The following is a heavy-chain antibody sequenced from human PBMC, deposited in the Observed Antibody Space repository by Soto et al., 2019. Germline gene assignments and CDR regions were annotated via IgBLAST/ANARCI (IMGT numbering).Heavy chain of an antibody. CDR1: GYSFTSYA. CDR2: INAGNGNT. CDR3: ARSIVVVTALDY. V-gene: IGHV1-3*01. J-gene: IGHJ4*02. D-gene: IGHD2-21*02. Sequence: GASVKVSFKASGYSFTSYAMHWVRQAPGQRLERMGWINAGNGNTKYSQKFQGRVTITRDTSASTAYMELSSLRSEDTAVYYCARSIVVVTALDYSGQGTLVTVSS.